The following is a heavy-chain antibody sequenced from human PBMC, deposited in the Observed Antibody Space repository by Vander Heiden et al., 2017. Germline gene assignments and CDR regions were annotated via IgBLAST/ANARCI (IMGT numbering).Heavy chain of an antibody. V-gene: IGHV3-48*02. Sequence: EVQLVESGGGLVQPGGSLRLSCAASVFTFSTYRRNWVRRPPGKGLEWVSYISSSSSTIYYADAVKGRFTITRDNAKNSLYLQMNSLRDEDTAVYYCARDPPYYYDSSGYPPYYYYYYGMDVWGQGTTVTVSS. J-gene: IGHJ6*02. CDR1: VFTFSTYR. CDR3: ARDPPYYYDSSGYPPYYYYYYGMDV. D-gene: IGHD3-22*01. CDR2: ISSSSSTI.